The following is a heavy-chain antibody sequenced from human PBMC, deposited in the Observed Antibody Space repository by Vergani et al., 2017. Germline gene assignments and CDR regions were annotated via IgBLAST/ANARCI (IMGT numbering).Heavy chain of an antibody. V-gene: IGHV3-23*01. CDR1: GFTFSACP. J-gene: IGHJ4*02. Sequence: EVQLLQSGGGVIRPGGSVRLSCAASGFTFSACPMTWVRQAPGKGLEWVSAISARYPSTYYADSVKGRFTISRDNSKNMLYLQMNSLRAEDTAVYYCARLSYDTTPYLQGGYDCWGQGTLDSVSS. CDR2: ISARYPST. D-gene: IGHD3-22*01. CDR3: ARLSYDTTPYLQGGYDC.